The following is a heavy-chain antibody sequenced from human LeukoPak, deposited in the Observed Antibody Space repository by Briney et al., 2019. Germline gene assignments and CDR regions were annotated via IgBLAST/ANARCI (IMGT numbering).Heavy chain of an antibody. CDR3: ARATPVGGVRFDY. V-gene: IGHV4-4*09. CDR1: GVSISSYY. Sequence: SETLSLTCTVSGVSISSYYWSWIRQPPGKGLEWIGSIYTTGDTRYNPSLKSRVTISVGTSRNQFSLKLSSVTAADTAVYYCARATPVGGVRFDYWGQGTLVTVSS. D-gene: IGHD3-16*01. CDR2: IYTTGDT. J-gene: IGHJ4*02.